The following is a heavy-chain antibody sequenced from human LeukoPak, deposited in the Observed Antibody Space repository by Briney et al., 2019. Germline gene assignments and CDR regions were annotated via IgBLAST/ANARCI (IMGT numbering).Heavy chain of an antibody. D-gene: IGHD3-22*01. CDR2: IIPIFDTA. CDR3: ARGPYSSGYSE. J-gene: IGHJ4*02. Sequence: SVNVSCKASGGTVSTYGISWVRQAPGQGLEWMGGIIPIFDTANYTQKFQDRVTITADESTGTAYMELSSLRSEDTAVYYCARGPYSSGYSEWGQGTLVTVSS. V-gene: IGHV1-69*13. CDR1: GGTVSTYG.